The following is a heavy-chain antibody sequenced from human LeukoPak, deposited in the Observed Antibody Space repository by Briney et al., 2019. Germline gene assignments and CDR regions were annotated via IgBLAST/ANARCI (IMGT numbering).Heavy chain of an antibody. CDR1: GFTFSSYG. CDR2: ISDSGGST. Sequence: GGSLRLSCAASGFTFSSYGMTWVRQAPGKGLEWVSSISDSGGSTFYADSVKGRFTISRDNSKNTLHLQMNSLRAEDTAVYYCAKDGDSSGYYSTYFDYWGQGILVTVSS. D-gene: IGHD3-22*01. V-gene: IGHV3-23*01. J-gene: IGHJ4*02. CDR3: AKDGDSSGYYSTYFDY.